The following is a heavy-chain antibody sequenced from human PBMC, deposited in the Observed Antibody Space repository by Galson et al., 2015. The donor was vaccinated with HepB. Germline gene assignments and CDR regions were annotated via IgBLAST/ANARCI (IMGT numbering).Heavy chain of an antibody. J-gene: IGHJ5*02. CDR2: ISPYKGNT. CDR1: GYTFTSYD. D-gene: IGHD2-15*01. Sequence: SVKVSCKASGYTFTSYDITWVRQAPGQGLEWMGWISPYKGNTDYAQKFQGRVTMTTDTSTSTAYMELRSLRSDDTAVYFCARGALVVVVGATQNNWFDPWGQGTLVTVSS. V-gene: IGHV1-18*01. CDR3: ARGALVVVVGATQNNWFDP.